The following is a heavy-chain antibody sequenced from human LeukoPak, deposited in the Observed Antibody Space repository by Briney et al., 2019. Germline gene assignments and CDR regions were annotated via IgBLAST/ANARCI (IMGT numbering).Heavy chain of an antibody. J-gene: IGHJ4*02. V-gene: IGHV1-2*02. Sequence: ASVKVSCKASGYTFTGYYMHWVRQAPGQGLEWMGWINPNSGGTNYAQKFQGRVTMTSDTSISTAYMDLSRLRSDDTAVYYCATMSHCSGGSCYSFDYWGQGTLVTVSS. D-gene: IGHD2-15*01. CDR3: ATMSHCSGGSCYSFDY. CDR2: INPNSGGT. CDR1: GYTFTGYY.